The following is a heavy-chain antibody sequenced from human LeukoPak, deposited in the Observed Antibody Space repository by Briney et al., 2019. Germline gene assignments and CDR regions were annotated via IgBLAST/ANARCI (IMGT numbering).Heavy chain of an antibody. Sequence: GGSLRLSCAASGFTFYSYWMSWVRQAPGKGLEWVANIDPDGSEKQYGDSVKGRFTTSRDNAKNSLYLQMNSLRAEDTAIYYCARIYYFGDNNWRYFDNWGQGTLVTLSS. J-gene: IGHJ4*02. CDR2: IDPDGSEK. CDR3: ARIYYFGDNNWRYFDN. CDR1: GFTFYSYW. V-gene: IGHV3-7*01. D-gene: IGHD3-10*01.